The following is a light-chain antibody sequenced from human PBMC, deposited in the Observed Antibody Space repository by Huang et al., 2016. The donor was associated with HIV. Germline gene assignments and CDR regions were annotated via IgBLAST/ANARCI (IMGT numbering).Light chain of an antibody. CDR1: QSVYSSSTSKDY. J-gene: IGKJ1*01. Sequence: DIIMTQSPDSLAVSLGERATLNCRSSQSVYSSSTSKDYMAWFQHKAGQPPRLLLFWASTHDAGVPDRFSGSGSWTHFTLTIANLEAEDAAIYYCQQYYSSPQTFGQGTRVEVK. CDR2: WAS. CDR3: QQYYSSPQT. V-gene: IGKV4-1*01.